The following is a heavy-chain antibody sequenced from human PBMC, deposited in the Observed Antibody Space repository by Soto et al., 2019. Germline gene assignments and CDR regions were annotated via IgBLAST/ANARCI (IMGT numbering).Heavy chain of an antibody. D-gene: IGHD3-22*01. V-gene: IGHV3-7*01. J-gene: IGHJ3*02. Sequence: EVQLVESGGGLVQPGGSLRLSCAASGFTFSSYWMSWVRQAPGKGLEWVANIKQDGSEKYYVDSVKGRFTISRDNAKNSLYLQRNSLRAEDTAVYYCARVRRGDYYASSGSNDAFDIWGQGTMVTVSS. CDR3: ARVRRGDYYASSGSNDAFDI. CDR2: IKQDGSEK. CDR1: GFTFSSYW.